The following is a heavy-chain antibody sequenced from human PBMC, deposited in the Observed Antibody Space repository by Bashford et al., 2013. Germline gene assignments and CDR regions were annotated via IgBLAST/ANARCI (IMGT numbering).Heavy chain of an antibody. CDR1: GGTFSSYA. CDR2: IIPIFGTA. J-gene: IGHJ4*02. D-gene: IGHD3-22*01. CDR3: ARGFPSSGSFGGYYFDY. Sequence: SVKVSCKASGGTFSSYAISWVRQAPGQGLEWMGGIIPIFGTANYAQKFQGRVTITADESTSTAYMELSSLRSEDTAVYYCARGFPSSGSFGGYYFDYWGQGTLVTVSS. V-gene: IGHV1-69*13.